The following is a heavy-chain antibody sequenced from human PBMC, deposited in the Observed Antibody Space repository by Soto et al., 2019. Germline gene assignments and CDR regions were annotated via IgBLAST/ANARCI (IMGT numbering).Heavy chain of an antibody. V-gene: IGHV1-8*01. CDR1: GYTFTSYD. CDR2: MNPNSGNT. D-gene: IGHD3-22*01. J-gene: IGHJ6*04. Sequence: QVQVVQSGAEVKKPGASVKVSCKASGYTFTSYDVTWERQAPGQGPEWMGWMNPNSGNTGCAQKFQGSVTMTRDTSISTAYMELSILTTADTAVYYCSRFPVITKPGFSFHYHVLDVWGKGTTVTISS. CDR3: SRFPVITKPGFSFHYHVLDV.